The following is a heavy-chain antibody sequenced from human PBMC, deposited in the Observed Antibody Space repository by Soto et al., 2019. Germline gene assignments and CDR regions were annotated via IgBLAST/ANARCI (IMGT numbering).Heavy chain of an antibody. V-gene: IGHV3-33*01. CDR2: ILWDGSYK. CDR3: ASSGRGDLTARVNFFYYGLDV. D-gene: IGHD5-18*01. Sequence: XGSLRLSCAAAGFTFSSSGMHWVRQAPGKGPDWVAVILWDGSYKYYEDSVKGRFTISRDNSQNTLYLQMNSLRVADTAVYYCASSGRGDLTARVNFFYYGLDVWGQGTAVTVSS. CDR1: GFTFSSSG. J-gene: IGHJ6*02.